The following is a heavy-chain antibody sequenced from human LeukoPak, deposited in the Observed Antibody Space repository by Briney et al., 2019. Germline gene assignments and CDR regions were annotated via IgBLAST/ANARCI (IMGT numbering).Heavy chain of an antibody. CDR2: ISATDGST. D-gene: IGHD3-10*01. V-gene: IGHV3-23*01. Sequence: GGSLRLSCAASRFTFSSYAMSWVRQAPGKGLEWVSVISATDGSTYYADSVKGRFTISRDNSKNTLYLQMNSLRAEDTAVYYCAKAMYSYTSGTFYPDYWGQGTLVTVSS. J-gene: IGHJ4*02. CDR3: AKAMYSYTSGTFYPDY. CDR1: RFTFSSYA.